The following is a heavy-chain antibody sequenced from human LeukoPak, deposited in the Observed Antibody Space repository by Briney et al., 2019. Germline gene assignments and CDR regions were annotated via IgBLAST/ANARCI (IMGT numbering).Heavy chain of an antibody. CDR2: INPNSGGT. V-gene: IGHV1-2*02. D-gene: IGHD1-1*01. J-gene: IGHJ3*02. Sequence: ASVKVSCKASGYTFTGHYMHWVRQAPGQGPEWMGWINPNSGGTNYAQKFQGRVTMTRDTSISTAYMELSGRISDDTAVYYCARCSTPHWIFDAFDIWGQGTMVTVSS. CDR3: ARCSTPHWIFDAFDI. CDR1: GYTFTGHY.